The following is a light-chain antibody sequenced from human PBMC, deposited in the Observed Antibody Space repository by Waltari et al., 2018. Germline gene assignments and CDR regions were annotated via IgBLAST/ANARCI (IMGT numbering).Light chain of an antibody. CDR2: DVT. CDR3: FSYAGSSSYV. V-gene: IGLV2-11*01. Sequence: SALTQSRSVSGSPGQSVTISCIGTSSDVGGHNYVSWYQQRPGKAPKLMLYDVTKRPSGIPDRFSGSKSGNTASLTISGLQADDEADYYCFSYAGSSSYVFGTGTEVTV. CDR1: SSDVGGHNY. J-gene: IGLJ1*01.